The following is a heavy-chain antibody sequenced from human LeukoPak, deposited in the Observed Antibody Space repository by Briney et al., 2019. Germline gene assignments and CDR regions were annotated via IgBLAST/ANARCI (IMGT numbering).Heavy chain of an antibody. D-gene: IGHD6-19*01. Sequence: SETLSLTCAVYGGSFSGYYWSWIRQPPGKGLEWIGEINHSGSTNYNPSLKSRVTISVDTSKNQFSLKLSSATAADTAVYYCARLSSGWWGSDYWGQGTLVTVSS. J-gene: IGHJ4*02. CDR3: ARLSSGWWGSDY. V-gene: IGHV4-34*01. CDR2: INHSGST. CDR1: GGSFSGYY.